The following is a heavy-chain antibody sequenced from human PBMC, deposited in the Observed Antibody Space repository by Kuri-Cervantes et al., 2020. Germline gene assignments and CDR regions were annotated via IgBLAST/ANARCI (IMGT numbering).Heavy chain of an antibody. V-gene: IGHV3-74*01. Sequence: ESPNTHWAACGLIVTSNYMPWVRLAPGKGLEWVSRINSDGSSTSYADSVKGRFTISRDNAKNTLYRQMNSLRAEGTAVYYCARVPLYSSSSDYWGQGTLVTVSS. CDR1: GLIVTSNY. CDR2: INSDGSST. D-gene: IGHD6-6*01. CDR3: ARVPLYSSSSDY. J-gene: IGHJ4*02.